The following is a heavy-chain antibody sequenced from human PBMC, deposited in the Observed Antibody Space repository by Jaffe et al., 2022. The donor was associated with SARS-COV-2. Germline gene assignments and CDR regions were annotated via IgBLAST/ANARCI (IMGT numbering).Heavy chain of an antibody. J-gene: IGHJ2*01. CDR3: AREGDYGGTTNWYFDL. Sequence: QVQLVESGGGVVQPGRSLRLSCAASGFTFSSYGMHWVRQAPGKGLEWVAVIWYDGSNKYYADSVKGRFTISRDNSKNTLYLQMNSLRAEDTAVYYCAREGDYGGTTNWYFDLWGRGTLVTVSS. D-gene: IGHD4-17*01. CDR1: GFTFSSYG. V-gene: IGHV3-33*01. CDR2: IWYDGSNK.